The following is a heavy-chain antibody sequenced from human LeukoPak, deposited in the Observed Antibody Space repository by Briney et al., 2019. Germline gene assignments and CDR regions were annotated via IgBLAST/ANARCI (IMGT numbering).Heavy chain of an antibody. CDR1: GFTFSSYD. Sequence: GGSLRLSCAASGFTFSSYDMSWVRQAPGKGLEWVSAISGSGGITYYADSVKGRFTISRDNSKNTLYLQMNSLRAEDTALYYCARSSVYGSSIAVAGGFDYWGQGTLVTVSS. V-gene: IGHV3-23*01. D-gene: IGHD6-19*01. CDR2: ISGSGGIT. J-gene: IGHJ4*02. CDR3: ARSSVYGSSIAVAGGFDY.